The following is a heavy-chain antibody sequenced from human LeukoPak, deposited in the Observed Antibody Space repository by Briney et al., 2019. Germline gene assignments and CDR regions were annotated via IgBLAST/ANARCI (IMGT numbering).Heavy chain of an antibody. J-gene: IGHJ4*02. CDR2: INSDGSST. D-gene: IGHD3-22*01. CDR3: ARVRGDYYDSSGYRY. V-gene: IGHV3-74*01. CDR1: GFTFSSYW. Sequence: GGSLRLSCAASGFTFSSYWMHWVRQAPGKGLVWVSRINSDGSSTSYADSVKGRFTISRDNAKNTLYLQMNSLRAEDTAVYYCARVRGDYYDSSGYRYWGQGTLVTVSS.